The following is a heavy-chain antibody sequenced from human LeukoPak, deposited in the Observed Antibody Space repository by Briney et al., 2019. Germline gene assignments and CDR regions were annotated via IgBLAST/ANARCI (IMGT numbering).Heavy chain of an antibody. D-gene: IGHD2/OR15-2a*01. V-gene: IGHV3-74*01. CDR1: GFTISNYW. Sequence: GGSLRLSCAASGFTISNYWMDWVRQAPGKGLVWVSRINSDGSNTIYADSVKGRFTVSRDNAEDTLYLQMNSLRAEDTAVYYCARSSSGYYDYGGQGTLVTVSS. J-gene: IGHJ4*02. CDR2: INSDGSNT. CDR3: ARSSSGYYDY.